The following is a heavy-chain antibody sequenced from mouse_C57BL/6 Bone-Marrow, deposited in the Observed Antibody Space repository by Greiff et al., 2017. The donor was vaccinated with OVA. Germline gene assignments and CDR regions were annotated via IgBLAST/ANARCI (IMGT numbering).Heavy chain of an antibody. J-gene: IGHJ3*01. CDR2: INPNNGGT. V-gene: IGHV1-26*01. D-gene: IGHD2-5*01. CDR3: ARKEDYSNFP. CDR1: GYTFTDYY. Sequence: EVQLQQSGPELVKPGASVKISCKASGYTFTDYYMNWVKQSHGKSLEWIGDINPNNGGTSYNQKFKGKATLTVDKSSSTAYMELRSLTSEDSAVYYCARKEDYSNFPWGQGTLVTVSA.